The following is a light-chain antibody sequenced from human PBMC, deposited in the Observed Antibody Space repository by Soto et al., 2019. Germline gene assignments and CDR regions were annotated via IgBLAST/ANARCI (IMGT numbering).Light chain of an antibody. Sequence: DIQMTQFPSTLYSSVGDIVTITCRASQSINRQLAWYQQKPGKAPKVLIYDVSTLESGVPSRFSGSGSETEVTLTISSLQPDEVATEFCQHYSLVWAFGLGNRVEIK. J-gene: IGKJ1*01. CDR2: DVS. CDR3: QHYSLVWA. V-gene: IGKV1-5*01. CDR1: QSINRQ.